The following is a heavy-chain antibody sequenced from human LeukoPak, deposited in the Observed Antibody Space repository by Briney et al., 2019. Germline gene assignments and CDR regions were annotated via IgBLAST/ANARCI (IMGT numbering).Heavy chain of an antibody. J-gene: IGHJ5*02. CDR3: ARGQSSSSLVDP. CDR2: IIPIFGTA. CDR1: AYTFTSYN. Sequence: SVKVSCKASAYTFTSYNINWVRQAPGQGLEWMGGIIPIFGTANYAQKFQGRVTITADESTSTAYMELSSLRSEDTAVYYCARGQSSSSLVDPWGQGTLVTVS. D-gene: IGHD6-6*01. V-gene: IGHV1-69*13.